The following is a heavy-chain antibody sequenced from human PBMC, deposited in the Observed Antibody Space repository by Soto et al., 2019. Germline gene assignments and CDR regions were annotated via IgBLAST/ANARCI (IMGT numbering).Heavy chain of an antibody. V-gene: IGHV1-18*01. Sequence: ASVKVSCKASGYTFISFGISWVRQAPGQGLEWMGWISAYNGNTNYAQKLQGRVTMTTDTSTSTAYMELRSLRSDDTAVYYCARDLDEDVGGSYPSPDAFDFWGQGTMVTVSS. CDR3: ARDLDEDVGGSYPSPDAFDF. CDR1: GYTFISFG. J-gene: IGHJ3*01. D-gene: IGHD3-16*01. CDR2: ISAYNGNT.